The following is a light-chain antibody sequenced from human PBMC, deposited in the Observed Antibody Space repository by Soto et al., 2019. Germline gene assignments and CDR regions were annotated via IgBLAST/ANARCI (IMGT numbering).Light chain of an antibody. V-gene: IGKV1-17*01. J-gene: IGKJ5*01. CDR2: AAS. CDR1: QGIRSD. Sequence: DIQMTQSPSSQSASVGDRVTITGRSSQGIRSDLGWYQQKPGKAPKRLMYAASSLRSAVPSRFSGSGSGTDFTLPISCLQSEDFATYYCQQYYSYPLITFGPGTRLDIK. CDR3: QQYYSYPLIT.